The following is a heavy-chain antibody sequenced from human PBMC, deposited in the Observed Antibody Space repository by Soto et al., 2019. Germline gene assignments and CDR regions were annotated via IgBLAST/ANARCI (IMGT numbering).Heavy chain of an antibody. CDR1: GFTFSSYS. J-gene: IGHJ4*02. CDR3: ARALDFWSAYFDY. D-gene: IGHD3-3*01. V-gene: IGHV3-48*01. Sequence: GGSLRLSCAASGFTFSSYSMNRVRQAPGKGLEWVSYISSSSSTIYYADSVKGRFTISRDNSKNTLYLQMNSLRTEDTAVYYCARALDFWSAYFDYWGQGSLVTVSS. CDR2: ISSSSSTI.